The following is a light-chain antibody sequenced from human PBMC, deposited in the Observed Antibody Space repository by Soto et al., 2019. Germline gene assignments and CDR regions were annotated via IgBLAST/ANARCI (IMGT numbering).Light chain of an antibody. V-gene: IGKV1-5*01. Sequence: DIQMTQSPSTLSASVGDRVTITCRASQSISTRLAWYQRKPGKAPKFLIYDASTLGSGVPSRFSGSGSGTEFTLTISSLQPDDFATYYCQQYNSYSEAFGQGTKVELK. CDR2: DAS. J-gene: IGKJ1*01. CDR1: QSISTR. CDR3: QQYNSYSEA.